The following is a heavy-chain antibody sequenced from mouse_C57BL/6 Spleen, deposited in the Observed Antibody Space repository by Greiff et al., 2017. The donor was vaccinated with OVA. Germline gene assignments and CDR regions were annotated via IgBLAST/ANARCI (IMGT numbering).Heavy chain of an antibody. CDR3: ARWGLRWYGY. CDR2: IHPKSGST. V-gene: IGHV1-64*01. Sequence: QVQLQQPGAELVKPGASVKLSCKASGYTFTSYWMHWVKQRPGQGLEWIGMIHPKSGSTNYNEKFKSKATLTVDKSSSTAYMQLSSLTSEDSAVYYWARWGLRWYGYWGQGTTLTVSS. D-gene: IGHD2-1*01. CDR1: GYTFTSYW. J-gene: IGHJ2*01.